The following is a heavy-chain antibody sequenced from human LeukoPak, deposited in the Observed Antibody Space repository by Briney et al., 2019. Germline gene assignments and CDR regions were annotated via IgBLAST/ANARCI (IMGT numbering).Heavy chain of an antibody. CDR2: IWYDGSNK. CDR1: GFTFSSYG. CDR3: AKDSWGRDGYNSYYFDY. D-gene: IGHD5-24*01. J-gene: IGHJ4*02. Sequence: PGRSLRLSCAASGFTFSSYGMHWVRQAPGKGLEWVAVIWYDGSNKYYADSVKGRFTISRDNSKNTLYLQMNSLRAEDTAVYYCAKDSWGRDGYNSYYFDYWGQGTLVTVSS. V-gene: IGHV3-33*06.